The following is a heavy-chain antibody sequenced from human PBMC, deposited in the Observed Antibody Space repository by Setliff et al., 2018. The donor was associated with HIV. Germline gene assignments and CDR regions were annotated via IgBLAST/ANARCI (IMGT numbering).Heavy chain of an antibody. D-gene: IGHD3-9*01. Sequence: ASVKVSCKASGYTFTDYYMHWVRQAPGQGLEWMGVINPYGGAADFAQRFRDRLAMTRDTSISTAYMELSRLRSDDTAVYYCARHGGRGHEITVFGLVADAFDVWGQGTMVTVSS. CDR3: ARHGGRGHEITVFGLVADAFDV. CDR2: INPYGGAA. V-gene: IGHV1-2*02. CDR1: GYTFTDYY. J-gene: IGHJ3*01.